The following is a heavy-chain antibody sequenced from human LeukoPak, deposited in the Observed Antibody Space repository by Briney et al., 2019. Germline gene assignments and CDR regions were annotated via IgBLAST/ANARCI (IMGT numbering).Heavy chain of an antibody. V-gene: IGHV3-9*01. Sequence: GGSLRLSCAASGFTFDNYAMHWVRQAPGKGLEWLSIISWNSGYIGYADSVKGRFTISRDNAKKSLDLQMNSLRAEDTAFYYCAKVRGTHSSGYFFDYWGQGTLVTVSS. CDR2: ISWNSGYI. CDR3: AKVRGTHSSGYFFDY. D-gene: IGHD3-22*01. J-gene: IGHJ4*02. CDR1: GFTFDNYA.